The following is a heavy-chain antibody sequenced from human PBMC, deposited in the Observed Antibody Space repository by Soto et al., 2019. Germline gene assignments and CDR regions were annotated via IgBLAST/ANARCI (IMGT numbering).Heavy chain of an antibody. CDR2: ISSSGSTI. Sequence: EVQLVESGGGLVQPGGSLRLSCAASGFTFSSYEMNWVRQAPGKGLEWVSYISSSGSTIYYADSVKGRFTISRDNAKNSLYLQMKSLRAEDTAVYYCARDSSYSNYYYGMDVWGQGTTVTVSS. CDR3: ARDSSYSNYYYGMDV. D-gene: IGHD4-4*01. V-gene: IGHV3-48*03. J-gene: IGHJ6*02. CDR1: GFTFSSYE.